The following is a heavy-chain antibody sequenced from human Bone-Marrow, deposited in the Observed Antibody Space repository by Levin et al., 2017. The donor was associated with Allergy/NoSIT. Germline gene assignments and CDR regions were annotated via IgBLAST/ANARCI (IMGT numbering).Heavy chain of an antibody. V-gene: IGHV4-4*02. CDR2: IYESGST. J-gene: IGHJ4*02. Sequence: SETLSLTCAVSGGSISSLHWWTWVRQAPGKGLEWIGEIYESGSTKYNSSLKSRVTISVDKSKNQFSLKLSSVTAADTAVYFCARDPATQGLAPFDYWGQGILVTVSS. D-gene: IGHD6-19*01. CDR3: ARDPATQGLAPFDY. CDR1: GGSISSLHW.